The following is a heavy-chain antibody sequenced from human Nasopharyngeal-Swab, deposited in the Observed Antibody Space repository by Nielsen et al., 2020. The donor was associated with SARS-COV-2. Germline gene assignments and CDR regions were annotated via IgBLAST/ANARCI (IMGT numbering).Heavy chain of an antibody. CDR2: ISYSGST. V-gene: IGHV4-39*07. CDR1: GGSIGSSTYY. Sequence: SETLSLTCAVSGGSIGSSTYYWGWIRQPPGKGLEWIGSISYSGSTYYNPSLKSRVTISVDTSKNQFSLKLSSVTAADTAVYYCARGRGRDGYMRDWGQGTLVTVSS. CDR3: ARGRGRDGYMRD. J-gene: IGHJ4*02. D-gene: IGHD5-24*01.